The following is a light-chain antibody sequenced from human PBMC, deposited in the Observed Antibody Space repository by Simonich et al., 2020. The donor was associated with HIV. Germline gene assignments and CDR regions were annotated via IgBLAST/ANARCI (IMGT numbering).Light chain of an antibody. CDR3: QQYNNWPSYT. V-gene: IGKV3-15*01. CDR2: AAS. J-gene: IGKJ2*01. CDR1: QSVSSN. Sequence: EIVMTQSPATLSVSPGERAALSCRASQSVSSNLAWYQQKPGQAPRLLIYAASTRATDIPARFSGSGSGTEFTLTISSLQSEDFAVYYCQQYNNWPSYTFGQGTKLEIK.